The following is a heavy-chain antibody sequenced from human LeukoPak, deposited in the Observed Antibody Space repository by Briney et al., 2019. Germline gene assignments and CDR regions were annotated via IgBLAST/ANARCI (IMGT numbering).Heavy chain of an antibody. CDR1: GCTFTTYY. CDR3: ARGRIPATRSYFDY. V-gene: IGHV1-46*01. Sequence: EASVKVSCTASGCTFTTYYMHWVRQAPGQGLEWMGIINPSSGSTTYAQSFQGRVTMTRDTSTTTVYMELSSLRSEDTAVYYCARGRIPATRSYFDYWGQGTLVTVSS. D-gene: IGHD6-13*01. CDR2: INPSSGST. J-gene: IGHJ4*02.